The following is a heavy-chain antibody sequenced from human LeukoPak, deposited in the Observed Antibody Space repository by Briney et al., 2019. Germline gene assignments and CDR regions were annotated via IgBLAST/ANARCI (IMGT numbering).Heavy chain of an antibody. CDR1: GGSITSNY. D-gene: IGHD3-3*01. J-gene: IGHJ6*02. V-gene: IGHV4-59*12. CDR2: AYYNGRA. CDR3: ARGIFRDGIDV. Sequence: PSETLSLTCIVSGGSITSNYWSWIRQPPGKGLEWIGYAYYNGRANHNPSLKSRVTMSLDTSKNQFSLNLNSVTAADTAVYYCARGIFRDGIDVWGQGTTVTVSS.